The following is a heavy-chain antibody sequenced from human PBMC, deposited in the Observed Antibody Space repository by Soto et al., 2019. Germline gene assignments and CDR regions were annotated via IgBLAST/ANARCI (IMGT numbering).Heavy chain of an antibody. CDR3: VKDSFTNYSPYYYYAMDV. V-gene: IGHV3-30*18. D-gene: IGHD4-4*01. CDR1: GFTFTKYG. Sequence: GGSLRLSCEVSGFTFTKYGMHWVRQAPGKGLEWVAVISYDGNKEYFADSVKGRFTISRDNARNKLYLQMNSLRGDDTAVYYCVKDSFTNYSPYYYYAMDVWGQGTTVTVSS. J-gene: IGHJ6*02. CDR2: ISYDGNKE.